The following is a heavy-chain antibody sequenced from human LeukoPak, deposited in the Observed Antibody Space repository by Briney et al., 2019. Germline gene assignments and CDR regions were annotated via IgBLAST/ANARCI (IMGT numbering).Heavy chain of an antibody. CDR1: GYSFTSYW. Sequence: GESLKISCKGSGYSFTSYWIGWVRPMPGKGPEWMGLIYPSDSGTRYSPSFQGQVTISADKSITTAYLQWSSLKASDTAMYYCARQGRAGGYTYGYFDYWGQGTLVTVSS. J-gene: IGHJ4*02. D-gene: IGHD5-18*01. CDR2: IYPSDSGT. V-gene: IGHV5-51*01. CDR3: ARQGRAGGYTYGYFDY.